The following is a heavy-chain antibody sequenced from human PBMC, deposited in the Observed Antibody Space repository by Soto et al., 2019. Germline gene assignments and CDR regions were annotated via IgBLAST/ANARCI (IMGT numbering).Heavy chain of an antibody. J-gene: IGHJ6*02. CDR1: GDSVSSNSAA. CDR2: TYYRSKWYN. D-gene: IGHD5-12*01. CDR3: ARETGREMATNARSVYYYYGMDV. Sequence: SQTLSLTCAISGDSVSSNSAAWNWIRQSPSRGLEWLGRTYYRSKWYNDYAVSVKSRITINPDTSKNQFSLQLNSVTPEDTAVYYCARETGREMATNARSVYYYYGMDVWGQGNTVTVS. V-gene: IGHV6-1*01.